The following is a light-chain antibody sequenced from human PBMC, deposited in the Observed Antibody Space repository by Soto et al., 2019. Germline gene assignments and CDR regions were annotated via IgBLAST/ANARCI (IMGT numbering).Light chain of an antibody. J-gene: IGKJ2*01. Sequence: DIQMTQSPSSLSASVGDRVTITCRASQSIYSSLNWYHQKPGKAPKLLIYAASNLQSGVQSMFSGSGYGTDFTLSISSLQPEDFATYHCQQSYTAPYTFGQGTKLEI. CDR2: AAS. CDR1: QSIYSS. CDR3: QQSYTAPYT. V-gene: IGKV1-39*01.